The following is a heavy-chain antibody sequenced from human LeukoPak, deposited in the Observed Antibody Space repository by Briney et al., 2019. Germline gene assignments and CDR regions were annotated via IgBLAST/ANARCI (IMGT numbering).Heavy chain of an antibody. CDR3: AKDGPYYYDSSGYLN. Sequence: GGSLRLSCAASGFTFSSYAMSWVRQALGKGLEWVSAISGSGGSTYYADSVKGRFTISRDNSKNTLYLQMNSLGAEDTAVYYCAKDGPYYYDSSGYLNWGQGTLVTVSS. D-gene: IGHD3-22*01. J-gene: IGHJ4*02. CDR1: GFTFSSYA. CDR2: ISGSGGST. V-gene: IGHV3-23*01.